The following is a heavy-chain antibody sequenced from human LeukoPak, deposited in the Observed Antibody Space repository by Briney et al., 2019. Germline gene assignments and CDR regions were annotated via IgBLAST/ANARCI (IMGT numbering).Heavy chain of an antibody. CDR3: ASSPEDAFDI. J-gene: IGHJ3*02. CDR1: GFTFSTYW. Sequence: GGSLRLSCAASGFTFSTYWMSWVRQAPGEGLEWVANIGQDGSERSYVDSVKGRFTISRDNAKNSLYLQMDSLRAEDTAVYYCASSPEDAFDIWGQGTMVTVSS. V-gene: IGHV3-7*01. D-gene: IGHD1-14*01. CDR2: IGQDGSER.